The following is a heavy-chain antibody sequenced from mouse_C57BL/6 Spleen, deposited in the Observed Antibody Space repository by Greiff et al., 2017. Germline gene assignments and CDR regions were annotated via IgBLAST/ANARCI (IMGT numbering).Heavy chain of an antibody. CDR3: AVDYGSF. V-gene: IGHV1-81*01. D-gene: IGHD1-1*01. CDR1: GYTFTSYG. CDR2: IYPRSGNT. Sequence: QVQLQQSGAELARPGASVKLSCKASGYTFTSYGISWVKQRTGQGLEWIGEIYPRSGNTYYNEKFKGKTTLTADKSSSTAYMELRSLTSEDSAVYFWAVDYGSFWGQGTLVTVSA. J-gene: IGHJ3*01.